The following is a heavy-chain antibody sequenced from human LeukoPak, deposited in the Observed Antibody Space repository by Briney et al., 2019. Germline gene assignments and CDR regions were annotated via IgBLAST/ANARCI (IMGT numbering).Heavy chain of an antibody. Sequence: GGSLRLSCAASGFTFSSYSMNWVRQAPGKGLEWVGFIRSKAYGGTTEYAASVKGRFTISRDDSKSIAYLQMNSLKTEDTAVYYCTRPLYPYYYYYMDVWGKGTTVTVSS. J-gene: IGHJ6*03. CDR1: GFTFSSYS. V-gene: IGHV3-49*04. D-gene: IGHD2-2*02. CDR3: TRPLYPYYYYYMDV. CDR2: IRSKAYGGTT.